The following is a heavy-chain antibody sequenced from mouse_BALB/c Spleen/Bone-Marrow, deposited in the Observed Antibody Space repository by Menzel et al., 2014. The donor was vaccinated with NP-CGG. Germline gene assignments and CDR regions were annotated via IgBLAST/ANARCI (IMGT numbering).Heavy chain of an antibody. Sequence: EVKLVESGGGLVQPKGSLKLSCAASGFTFNTYAMNWVRQAPGKGLEWVARIRSKSNNYATYYADSVKDRFTSSRNDSQSMLYLQMNNLKTEDTAMYYCVGQGDGYYNWYFDVWGAGTTVTVSS. CDR2: IRSKSNNYAT. V-gene: IGHV10-1*02. D-gene: IGHD2-3*01. J-gene: IGHJ1*01. CDR3: VGQGDGYYNWYFDV. CDR1: GFTFNTYA.